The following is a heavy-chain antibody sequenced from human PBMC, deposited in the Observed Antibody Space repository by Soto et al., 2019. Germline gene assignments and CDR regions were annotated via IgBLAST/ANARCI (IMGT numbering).Heavy chain of an antibody. CDR2: IKTKADGGAT. J-gene: IGHJ6*03. D-gene: IGHD1-1*01. V-gene: IGHV3-15*07. CDR1: GFTFSNAY. Sequence: PGGSLRLSCAAPGFTFSNAYMNWVRQAPGKGLEGVGRIKTKADGGATDYAAPVRDRFTISRDDSKNTLYLQMNSLKTEDTAVYYCTTAAGTQYYYYYNLDVWGQGATVTVSS. CDR3: TTAAGTQYYYYYNLDV.